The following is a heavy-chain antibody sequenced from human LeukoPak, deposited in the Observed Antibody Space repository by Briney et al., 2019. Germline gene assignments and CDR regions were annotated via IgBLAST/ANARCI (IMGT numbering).Heavy chain of an antibody. CDR3: ARGGYSYGPEINYYYYMDV. CDR2: IYTSGST. D-gene: IGHD5-18*01. V-gene: IGHV4-4*07. J-gene: IGHJ6*03. Sequence: SETLSLTCTVSGGSISSYYWSWIRQPAGKGLEWIGRIYTSGSTNYNPSLKSRVTMSVDTSKNQFSLKLSSVAAADTAVYYCARGGYSYGPEINYYYYMDVWGKGTTVTVSS. CDR1: GGSISSYY.